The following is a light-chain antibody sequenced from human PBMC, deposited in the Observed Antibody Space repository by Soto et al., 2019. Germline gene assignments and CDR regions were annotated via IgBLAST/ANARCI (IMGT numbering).Light chain of an antibody. V-gene: IGKV3-20*01. CDR3: QQYGSSSLVT. CDR1: QSVSSSY. J-gene: IGKJ3*01. Sequence: EIVLTQSPGTLSLSPGERATLSCRASQSVSSSYLAWYQQKPGQAPRLLIYGASSRATGIPDRFSGSGSGTDFTLTISRLGPEDFAVYYCQQYGSSSLVTFGPGTKVDIK. CDR2: GAS.